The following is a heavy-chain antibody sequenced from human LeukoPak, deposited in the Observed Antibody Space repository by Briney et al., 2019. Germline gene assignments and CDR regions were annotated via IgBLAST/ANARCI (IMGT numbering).Heavy chain of an antibody. CDR3: ARCLGVFEL. D-gene: IGHD3-16*01. J-gene: IGHJ4*01. Sequence: RGSPKHSRAASGFPLSDYFMSWIRQAPGKGLEWVSYISSSSSYTNYADSVKGRFTISRDNAKNSLYLQMNSLRAEDTAVYYGARCLGVFELWGQGTLVAVSS. V-gene: IGHV3-11*03. CDR1: GFPLSDYF. CDR2: ISSSSSYT.